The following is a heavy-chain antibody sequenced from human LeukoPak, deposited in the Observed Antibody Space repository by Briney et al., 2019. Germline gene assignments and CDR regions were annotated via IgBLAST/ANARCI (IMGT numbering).Heavy chain of an antibody. CDR3: ANDRSNPHYYFDY. D-gene: IGHD4-11*01. Sequence: PGGSLRLSCAASGFTFSSYAMSWVRQAPGKWLEWVSAISGSGDSTYYADSVKGRFTISRDNSKNTLFLQMNSLRAEDTALYYCANDRSNPHYYFDYWGQGTPVTVSS. CDR2: ISGSGDST. V-gene: IGHV3-23*01. J-gene: IGHJ4*02. CDR1: GFTFSSYA.